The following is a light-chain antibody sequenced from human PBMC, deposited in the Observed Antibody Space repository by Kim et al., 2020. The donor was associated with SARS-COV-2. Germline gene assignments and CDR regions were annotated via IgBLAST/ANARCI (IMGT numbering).Light chain of an antibody. CDR2: LNSDGSH. Sequence: QLVLTQSPSTSASLGASVKLTCTLSSGHSRYAIAWHQQQPEKGPRYLMILNSDGSHSKGDGIPDRFSGSSSGAERYLTISSLQSEDEADYYCQTWGTGIRVFGGGTQLTVL. V-gene: IGLV4-69*01. J-gene: IGLJ3*02. CDR1: SGHSRYA. CDR3: QTWGTGIRV.